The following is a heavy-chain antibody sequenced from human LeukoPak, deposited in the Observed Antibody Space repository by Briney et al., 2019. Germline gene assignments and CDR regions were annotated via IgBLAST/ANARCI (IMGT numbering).Heavy chain of an antibody. V-gene: IGHV3-7*03. D-gene: IGHD6-13*01. CDR3: AREGELYSSSWYYVDY. J-gene: IGHJ4*02. Sequence: GGSLRLSCAASGFTFSSYWMSWVRQAPGKGLEWVANIKQDGSEKYYVDSVKGRCTISRDNDKNSLYLQMNSLRAEDTAVYYCAREGELYSSSWYYVDYWGQGTLVTVSS. CDR1: GFTFSSYW. CDR2: IKQDGSEK.